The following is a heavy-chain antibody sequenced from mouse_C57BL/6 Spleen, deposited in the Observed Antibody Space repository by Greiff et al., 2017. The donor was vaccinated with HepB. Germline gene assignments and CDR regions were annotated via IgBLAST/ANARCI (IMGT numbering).Heavy chain of an antibody. CDR3: ARHEEEDYFYFDH. D-gene: IGHD2-13*01. J-gene: IGHJ2*01. CDR2: FYPGSGSI. CDR1: GYTFTEYP. V-gene: IGHV1-62-2*01. Sequence: VQLQQSGAELVKPGASVKLSCKASGYTFTEYPIHWVKQRSGQGLEWIGWFYPGSGSIKYNENFKDKATLTADKSSSTVYLELSRLTAEDSAVYFWARHEEEDYFYFDHWSQGTTLRVSS.